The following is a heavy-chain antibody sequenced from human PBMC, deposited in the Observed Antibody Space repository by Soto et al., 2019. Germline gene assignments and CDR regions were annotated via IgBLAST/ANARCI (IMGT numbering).Heavy chain of an antibody. V-gene: IGHV1-69*13. CDR1: GGTFSSYA. CDR3: ARVVHHYYGSGSYLNYFDY. CDR2: IIPIFGTA. J-gene: IGHJ4*02. Sequence: SVNVSCKASGGTFSSYAISWVRQAPGQGLDWMGGIIPIFGTANYAQKLQGRVTITADESTSTAYMELSSLRSEDTAVYYCARVVHHYYGSGSYLNYFDYWGQGTLVTVSS. D-gene: IGHD3-10*01.